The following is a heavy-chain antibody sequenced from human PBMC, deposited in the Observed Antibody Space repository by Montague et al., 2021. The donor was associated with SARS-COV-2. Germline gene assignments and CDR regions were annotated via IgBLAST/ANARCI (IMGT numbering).Heavy chain of an antibody. D-gene: IGHD3-3*01. CDR3: ARRYDFYRAEAFDV. CDR1: GFSLNTDGVG. J-gene: IGHJ3*01. V-gene: IGHV2-5*02. CDR2: IYWDGDQ. Sequence: PALVKPTQTLTLTCVFSGFSLNTDGVGVAWIRRPPGKALEWLALIYWDGDQRYSPSPKTRLTITKDTSKNRVVLTMTNLDPVDTATYYCARRYDFYRAEAFDVWGQGTMLTVSS.